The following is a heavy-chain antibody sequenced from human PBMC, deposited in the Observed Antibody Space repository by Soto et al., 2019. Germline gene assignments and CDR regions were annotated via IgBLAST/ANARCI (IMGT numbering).Heavy chain of an antibody. Sequence: GGSLRLSCAASGFTFSSYEMNWVRQAPGKGLEWVSYISSSGSTIYYADSVKGRFTISRDNAKNSLYLQMNSLRAEDTAVYYCARTPVAARPSGVYWGQGTLVTVYS. CDR3: ARTPVAARPSGVY. V-gene: IGHV3-48*03. D-gene: IGHD6-6*01. J-gene: IGHJ4*02. CDR2: ISSSGSTI. CDR1: GFTFSSYE.